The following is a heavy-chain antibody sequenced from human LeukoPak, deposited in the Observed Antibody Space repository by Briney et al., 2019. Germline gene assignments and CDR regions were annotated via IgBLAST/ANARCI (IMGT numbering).Heavy chain of an antibody. D-gene: IGHD3-9*01. J-gene: IGHJ3*02. CDR2: IIPIFGTT. V-gene: IGHV1-69*06. CDR3: ARSAANYDILTGRGAFDI. Sequence: SSVKVSCKASGGTFSSYGISLVRQAPGQGLEWMGGIIPIFGTTSYAQKFQGRVTITADKSTNTAYMELSSLRSEDTAVYYCARSAANYDILTGRGAFDIWGQGTMVTVPS. CDR1: GGTFSSYG.